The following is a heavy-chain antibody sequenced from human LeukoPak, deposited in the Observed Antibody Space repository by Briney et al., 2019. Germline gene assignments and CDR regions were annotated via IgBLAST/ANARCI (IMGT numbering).Heavy chain of an antibody. J-gene: IGHJ5*02. CDR3: ARADDTRGGNWFDP. CDR1: GYTFTGYY. Sequence: ASVNVSCRASGYTFTGYYLHWVRQAPGQGREWMGRINCNSGRSNYAQKFQGRVTMTRDTSINTVYMVLSSLRFDDTAFYYCARADDTRGGNWFDPWGQGTLVTVSS. V-gene: IGHV1-2*06. D-gene: IGHD3-22*01. CDR2: INCNSGRS.